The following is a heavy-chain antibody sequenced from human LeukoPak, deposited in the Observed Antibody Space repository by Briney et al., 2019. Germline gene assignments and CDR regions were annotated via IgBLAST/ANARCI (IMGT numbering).Heavy chain of an antibody. CDR1: GGSITTYY. J-gene: IGHJ4*02. CDR3: ARNAAPYYYDSSGYSN. D-gene: IGHD3-22*01. Sequence: PSETLSLTCTVSGGSITTYYWTWIRQPPGKGLEWIGYVSYSGSTNYNPSLKSRVTISVDTSKNQFSLRLSSVTAADTAVYYCARNAAPYYYDSSGYSNWGQGTLVTVSS. V-gene: IGHV4-59*01. CDR2: VSYSGST.